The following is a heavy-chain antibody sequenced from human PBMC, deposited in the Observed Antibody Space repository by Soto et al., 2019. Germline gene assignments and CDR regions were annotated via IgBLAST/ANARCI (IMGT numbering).Heavy chain of an antibody. V-gene: IGHV3-33*01. D-gene: IGHD6-13*01. CDR1: GFTFSSYG. CDR2: IWYDGSNK. CDR3: ARDPEYSSSCHFDY. J-gene: IGHJ4*02. Sequence: QVQLVESGGGVVQPGRSLRLSCAASGFTFSSYGMHWVRQAPGKGLEWVAVIWYDGSNKYYADSVKGRFTISRDNSKNTLYLQMNSLRAEDTAVYYCARDPEYSSSCHFDYWGQGTLVTVSS.